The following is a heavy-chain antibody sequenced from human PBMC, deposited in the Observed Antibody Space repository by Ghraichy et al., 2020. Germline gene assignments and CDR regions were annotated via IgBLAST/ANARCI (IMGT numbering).Heavy chain of an antibody. Sequence: SETLSLTCTVSGGSISSYYWSWIRQPPGKGLEWIGYIYYSGSTNYNPSLKSRVTISVDTAKNQFSLKLSSVTAADTALYYGARFGYSSYDYWGQGTLVTVSS. V-gene: IGHV4-59*01. J-gene: IGHJ4*02. CDR2: IYYSGST. CDR3: ARFGYSSYDY. CDR1: GGSISSYY. D-gene: IGHD5-12*01.